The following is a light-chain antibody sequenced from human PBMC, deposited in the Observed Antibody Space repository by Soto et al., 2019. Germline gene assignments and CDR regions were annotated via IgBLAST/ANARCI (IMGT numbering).Light chain of an antibody. V-gene: IGLV2-14*03. CDR2: DVS. CDR3: SSYASNGDVL. CDR1: SSDVGTYEY. Sequence: QYALTQPASVSGSPGQSITISCTGTSSDVGTYEYVSWYQHHPGKAPKLMIYDVSNRPSGVSDRFSGSKSGNTASLTISVLQAEDDAYYYCSSYASNGDVLFGGGTKLTVL. J-gene: IGLJ2*01.